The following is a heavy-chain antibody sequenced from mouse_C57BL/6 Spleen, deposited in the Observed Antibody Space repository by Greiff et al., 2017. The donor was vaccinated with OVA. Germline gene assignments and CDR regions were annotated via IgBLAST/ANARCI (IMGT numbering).Heavy chain of an antibody. CDR2: IYPGDGDT. CDR1: GHAFSSSW. V-gene: IGHV1-82*01. Sequence: VQLQQSGPELVKPGASVKISCKASGHAFSSSWMNWVKQRPGKGLEWIGRIYPGDGDTNYNGRFKGKATLTADKSSSTAYMQLSSLTSKDSAVCFCARAREYDDDAMDYWGKGTSVTVSS. J-gene: IGHJ4*01. D-gene: IGHD2-14*01. CDR3: ARAREYDDDAMDY.